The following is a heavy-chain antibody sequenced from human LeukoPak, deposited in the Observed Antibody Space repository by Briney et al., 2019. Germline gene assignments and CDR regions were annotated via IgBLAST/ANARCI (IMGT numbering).Heavy chain of an antibody. CDR2: VYYSGKT. CDR1: GGSISRSYYY. J-gene: IGHJ5*02. Sequence: SETLSLTCTVSGGSISRSYYYWGWIRQPPGKGLEWVGSVYYSGKTFYSPSLESRVTISVDTSKDHFSLRLISVTAADTAMYYCARHEHKAVAGDTWGQGTLVTVSS. CDR3: ARHEHKAVAGDT. D-gene: IGHD6-19*01. V-gene: IGHV4-39*01.